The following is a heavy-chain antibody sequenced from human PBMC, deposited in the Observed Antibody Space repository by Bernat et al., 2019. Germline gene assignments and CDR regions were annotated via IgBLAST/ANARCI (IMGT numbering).Heavy chain of an antibody. D-gene: IGHD3-10*01. CDR1: GGTFSSYA. CDR2: IIPIFGTA. CDR3: ARSTYGSGTTPGYYYMDV. J-gene: IGHJ6*03. Sequence: QVQLVQSGAEVKKPGSSVKVSCKASGGTFSSYAISWVRQAPGQGLEWRGGIIPIFGTANYAQKFQGRVTITADKSTSTAYMELSSLRAEDTAVYYCARSTYGSGTTPGYYYMDVWGKGTTVTVAS. V-gene: IGHV1-69*06.